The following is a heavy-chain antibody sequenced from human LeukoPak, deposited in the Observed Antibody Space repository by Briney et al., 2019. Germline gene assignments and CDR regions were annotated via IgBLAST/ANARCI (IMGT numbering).Heavy chain of an antibody. CDR3: AXHRGHTGYFDY. D-gene: IGHD3-10*01. CDR1: GYSFTDYY. J-gene: IGHJ4*02. V-gene: IGHV1-2*02. Sequence: ASVKVSCKASGYSFTDYYIHWVRQAPGHGLEWMGWISSNNGVTKYAQKFQDRVTLTRDMSISTVYMELNSLTSDDTAVYYCAXHRGHTGYFDYWGQGTLVSVSS. CDR2: ISSNNGVT.